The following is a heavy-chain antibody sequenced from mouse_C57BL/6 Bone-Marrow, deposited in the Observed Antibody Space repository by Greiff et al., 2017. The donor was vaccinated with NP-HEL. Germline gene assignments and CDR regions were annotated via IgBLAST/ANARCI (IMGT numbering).Heavy chain of an antibody. D-gene: IGHD2-3*01. CDR3: ARSWGWLLWYFDV. J-gene: IGHJ1*03. V-gene: IGHV1-55*01. CDR1: GYTFTSYW. Sequence: VQLQQPGAELVKPGASVKMSCKASGYTFTSYWVTWVKQRPGQGLEWIGDIYPGSGSPNYNEKFKSKATLTVDTSSSTAYMQLSSLTSEDSAVYYGARSWGWLLWYFDVWGTGTTVTVSS. CDR2: IYPGSGSP.